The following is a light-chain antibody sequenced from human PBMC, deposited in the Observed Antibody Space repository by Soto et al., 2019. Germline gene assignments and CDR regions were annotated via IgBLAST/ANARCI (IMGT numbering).Light chain of an antibody. CDR1: SSDIGGYKY. Sequence: QSSLTQHASVSGSLGQSITISCNGTSSDIGGYKYVSWYQQHPGKAPKLIIFEVSNRPSGVSDRFSGSNSGNTASLTISGLQAEDEADYYCTSYSRYRVLVFGGGTKVTVL. CDR2: EVS. CDR3: TSYSRYRVLV. V-gene: IGLV2-14*01. J-gene: IGLJ3*02.